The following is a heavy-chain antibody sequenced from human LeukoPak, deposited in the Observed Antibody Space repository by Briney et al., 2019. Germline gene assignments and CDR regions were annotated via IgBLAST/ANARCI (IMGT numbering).Heavy chain of an antibody. CDR2: ISSSSTYI. D-gene: IGHD2-2*01. Sequence: PGGSLPLSCAASGFTFSSYSMNWVRPAPGKGLAWVSSISSSSTYIYYADSVKGRFTISRDNAKNSLYLQMNSLRAEDTAVYYCAREGHCSSTSCYFFDYWGQGTLVTVSS. CDR1: GFTFSSYS. V-gene: IGHV3-21*01. J-gene: IGHJ4*02. CDR3: AREGHCSSTSCYFFDY.